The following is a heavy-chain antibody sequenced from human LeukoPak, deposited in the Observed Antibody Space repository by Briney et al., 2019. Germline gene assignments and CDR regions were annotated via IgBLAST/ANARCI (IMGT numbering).Heavy chain of an antibody. V-gene: IGHV1-46*01. CDR1: GYTFTNYY. D-gene: IGHD4-17*01. CDR3: ASGHYGDYGQWSSMNY. Sequence: ASVKVSCKASGYTFTNYYMHWVRQAPGQGLEWMGIINPSGGSANYAQKFQGRVTITADKSTSTAYMELSSLKSEDTAMYYCASGHYGDYGQWSSMNYWGQGTLVTVSS. J-gene: IGHJ4*02. CDR2: INPSGGSA.